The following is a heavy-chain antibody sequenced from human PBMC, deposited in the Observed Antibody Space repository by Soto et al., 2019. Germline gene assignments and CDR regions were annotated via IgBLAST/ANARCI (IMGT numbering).Heavy chain of an antibody. V-gene: IGHV1-3*01. CDR2: INAGNGNT. CDR1: GYTFTSYA. Sequence: QVPLVQSGAEVKKPGASVKVSCKASGYTFTSYAMHWVRQAPGQRLEWMGWINAGNGNTKYSQKFQGRVTITRDTSASTAYMELSSLRSEDTAVYYCARDIVVVPAALGYYYYMDVWGKGTTVTVSS. D-gene: IGHD2-2*01. CDR3: ARDIVVVPAALGYYYYMDV. J-gene: IGHJ6*03.